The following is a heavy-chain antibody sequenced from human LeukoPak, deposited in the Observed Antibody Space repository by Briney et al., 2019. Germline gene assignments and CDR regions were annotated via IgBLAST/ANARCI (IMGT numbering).Heavy chain of an antibody. CDR1: GYTFTSYG. D-gene: IGHD3-3*01. J-gene: IGHJ6*02. Sequence: ASGKVSCKASGYTFTSYGISWVRQAPEQELEWMGWISAYNGNTNYAQKLQGRVTMTTDTSTSTAYKELRSLRSDDTAVYYCARDERPIFGGMDVWGQGTTVTVSS. V-gene: IGHV1-18*01. CDR2: ISAYNGNT. CDR3: ARDERPIFGGMDV.